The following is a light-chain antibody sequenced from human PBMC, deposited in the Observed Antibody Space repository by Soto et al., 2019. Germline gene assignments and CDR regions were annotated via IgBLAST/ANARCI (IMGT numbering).Light chain of an antibody. CDR3: AAWDDALNGPI. Sequence: QSVLTQPPSASGTPGQRVTISCSGSSSNIGRNSVNWYQQFPGTAPKLLMFSNNQRPSGVPDRFSGSKSGTSASLAISGLQTEDEADYYCAAWDDALNGPIFGGGTKLTVL. CDR2: SNN. J-gene: IGLJ2*01. CDR1: SSNIGRNS. V-gene: IGLV1-44*01.